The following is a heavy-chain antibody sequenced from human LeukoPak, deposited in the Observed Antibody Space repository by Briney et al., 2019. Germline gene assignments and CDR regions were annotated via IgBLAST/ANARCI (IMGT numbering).Heavy chain of an antibody. J-gene: IGHJ4*02. CDR1: GGSVSSGSYY. V-gene: IGHV3-23*01. D-gene: IGHD4-17*01. Sequence: PSETLSLTCTASGGSVSSGSYYWSWVRQAPGKGLEWVSVISGSGGNTYYADSVKGRFTISRDNSKNTLYLQLNSLRAEDTAVYYCAKDLYGDYDFDCWGQGTLVTVSS. CDR2: ISGSGGNT. CDR3: AKDLYGDYDFDC.